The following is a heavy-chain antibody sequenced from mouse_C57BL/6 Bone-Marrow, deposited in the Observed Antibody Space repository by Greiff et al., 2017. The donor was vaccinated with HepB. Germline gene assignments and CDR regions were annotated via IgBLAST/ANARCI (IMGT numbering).Heavy chain of an antibody. CDR1: GFTFSSYA. V-gene: IGHV5-4*01. Sequence: EVKLMESGGGLVKPGGSLKLSCAASGFTFSSYAMSWVRQTPGKRLEWVATISDGGSYTYYPDNVKGRFTISRDNAKNNLYLQMSHLKSEDTAMYYCARDAGDYDPWFAYWGQGTLVTVSA. D-gene: IGHD2-4*01. CDR3: ARDAGDYDPWFAY. CDR2: ISDGGSYT. J-gene: IGHJ3*01.